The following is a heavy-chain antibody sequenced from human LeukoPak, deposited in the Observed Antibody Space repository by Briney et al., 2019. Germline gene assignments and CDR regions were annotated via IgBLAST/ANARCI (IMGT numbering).Heavy chain of an antibody. Sequence: SQTLSLTCTVPGGSISSGDYYWSWIRQPPGKGLEWIGEINHSGSTNYNPSLKSRVTISVDTSKNQFSLKLSSVTAADTAVYYCARVSTPPLMVYANWGQGTLVTVSS. CDR3: ARVSTPPLMVYAN. D-gene: IGHD2-8*01. J-gene: IGHJ4*02. CDR1: GGSISSGDYY. V-gene: IGHV4-30-4*08. CDR2: INHSGST.